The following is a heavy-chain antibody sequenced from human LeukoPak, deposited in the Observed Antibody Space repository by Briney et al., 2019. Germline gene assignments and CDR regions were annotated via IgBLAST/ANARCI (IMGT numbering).Heavy chain of an antibody. CDR3: ARSSSSRDSDFDY. CDR1: GYTFTAYY. J-gene: IGHJ4*02. D-gene: IGHD6-19*01. V-gene: IGHV1-2*02. CDR2: INPNSGGT. Sequence: ASVKVSCKASGYTFTAYYMHWVRQAPGQGLEWMGWINPNSGGTNYAQKFQGGVTMTRDTSISTVYMELSSLKSDDTAVYYCARSSSSRDSDFDYWGQGTLVTVSS.